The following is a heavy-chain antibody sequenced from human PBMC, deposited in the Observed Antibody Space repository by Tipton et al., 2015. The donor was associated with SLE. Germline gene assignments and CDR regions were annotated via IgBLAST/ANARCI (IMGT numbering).Heavy chain of an antibody. CDR1: GGSISSHY. CDR2: IYYSGST. CDR3: ARDTVGWYSGAFDI. D-gene: IGHD4-23*01. V-gene: IGHV4-59*11. J-gene: IGHJ3*02. Sequence: TLSLTCTVSGGSISSHYWSWFRQPPGKGLEWIGYIYYSGSTNSNPSLKSRVTISVDTSKNPFSLKLSSVTAADTAVYYWARDTVGWYSGAFDIWGQGTMVTVSS.